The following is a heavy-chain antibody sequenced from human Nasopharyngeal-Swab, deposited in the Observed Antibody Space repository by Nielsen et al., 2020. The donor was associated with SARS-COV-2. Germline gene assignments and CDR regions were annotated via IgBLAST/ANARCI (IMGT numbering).Heavy chain of an antibody. D-gene: IGHD6-13*01. V-gene: IGHV3-11*04. CDR2: ISTSGRTT. J-gene: IGHJ4*01. CDR1: GFTFSDYY. Sequence: GGSLRLSCAASGFTFSDYYMAWVRQAPGKGLEWLSYISTSGRTTDSADSVKGRFAISRDNANNLLYLQMNSLGAEDTAVYYCTRGEQLVQVYWGQGTPVTVSS. CDR3: TRGEQLVQVY.